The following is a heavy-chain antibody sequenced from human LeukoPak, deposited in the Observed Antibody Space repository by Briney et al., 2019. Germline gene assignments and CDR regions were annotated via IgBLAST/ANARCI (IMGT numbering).Heavy chain of an antibody. CDR1: GFTVGSNY. J-gene: IGHJ6*02. V-gene: IGHV3-66*01. CDR2: ISSGGTT. D-gene: IGHD1-26*01. Sequence: GGSLRLSCAASGFTVGSNYMSWVRQAPGKGLEWASIISSGGTTSYADSVKGRFTISRDNSRNTLYLQMNSLRAEDTAVYYCATRGAPGYYYGMDVWGQGTTVTVSS. CDR3: ATRGAPGYYYGMDV.